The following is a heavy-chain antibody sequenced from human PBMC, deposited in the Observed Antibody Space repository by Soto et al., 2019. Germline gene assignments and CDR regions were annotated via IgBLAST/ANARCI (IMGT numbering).Heavy chain of an antibody. V-gene: IGHV4-59*08. CDR3: ARTKDYYDSSGYYY. CDR1: GDSISGSY. CDR2: IYYSGST. J-gene: IGHJ4*02. D-gene: IGHD3-22*01. Sequence: SETLSLTCTVSGDSISGSYWSWIRQPPGKGLDWIGYIYYSGSTNYNPSLKSRVTISVATSKNQFSLKMNSVTAADTAVYYCARTKDYYDSSGYYYWGQGTLVTVSS.